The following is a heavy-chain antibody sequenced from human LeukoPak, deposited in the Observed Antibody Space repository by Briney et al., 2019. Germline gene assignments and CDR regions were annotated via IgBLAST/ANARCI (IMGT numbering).Heavy chain of an antibody. CDR3: AKDIGVAARTIDY. J-gene: IGHJ4*02. Sequence: PGGSLRLSCTASGFTFDDYAMHWVRQAPGKGLEWVSGISWNSGSIGYADSVKGRFTISRDNAKNSLYLQMNSLRAEDTASYYCAKDIGVAARTIDYWGQGTLVTVSS. CDR1: GFTFDDYA. V-gene: IGHV3-9*01. CDR2: ISWNSGSI. D-gene: IGHD6-6*01.